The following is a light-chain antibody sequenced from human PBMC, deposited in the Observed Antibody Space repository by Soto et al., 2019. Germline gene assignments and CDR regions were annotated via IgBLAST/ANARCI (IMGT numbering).Light chain of an antibody. CDR1: SFDVGGYNY. CDR2: EVS. J-gene: IGLJ1*01. CDR3: SAYAGSPYLYV. Sequence: QAVQTHSPSASWSPGHSVTISCTGTSFDVGGYNYVSWYQQHPGKAPQVLMYEVSKRPSGVPDRFSGSKSGNTASLTVSGLQAEDEADYYCSAYAGSPYLYVFGSGTKVT. V-gene: IGLV2-8*01.